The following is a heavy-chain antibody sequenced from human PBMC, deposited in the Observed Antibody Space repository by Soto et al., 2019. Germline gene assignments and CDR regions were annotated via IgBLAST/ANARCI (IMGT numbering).Heavy chain of an antibody. J-gene: IGHJ4*02. V-gene: IGHV1-69*04. CDR2: IIPILGIA. CDR1: GGTFSGYT. D-gene: IGHD3-22*01. Sequence: SVKVSCKASGGTFSGYTISWVRLTNGQGLEWMGRIIPILGIANYAQKFQGRVTITADKSTSTAYMELSSLRSEDTAVYYCARDATYYYDSSGYYFGYWGQGTLVTVSS. CDR3: ARDATYYYDSSGYYFGY.